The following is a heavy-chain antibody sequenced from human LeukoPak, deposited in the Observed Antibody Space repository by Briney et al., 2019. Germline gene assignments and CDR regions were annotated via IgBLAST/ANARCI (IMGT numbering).Heavy chain of an antibody. J-gene: IGHJ6*03. Sequence: PGGSLRLSCAASGFTFDDYGMSWVRQAPGKGLEWVSGINWNGGSTGYADSVKGRFTISRDNTKNSLYLQMNSLRAEDTALYYCARWGTYCSGGSCYLSYYYYYYMDVWGKGTTVTVSS. V-gene: IGHV3-20*04. CDR3: ARWGTYCSGGSCYLSYYYYYYMDV. D-gene: IGHD2-15*01. CDR1: GFTFDDYG. CDR2: INWNGGST.